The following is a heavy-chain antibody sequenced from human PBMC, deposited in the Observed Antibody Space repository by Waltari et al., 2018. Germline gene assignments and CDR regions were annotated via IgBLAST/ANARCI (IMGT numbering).Heavy chain of an antibody. Sequence: EVQLVVSGGGLVQPVVSLRLSWAAFGFTLSSSNMTGGRQVPGKGLVWVSRINTEGSSANYADSVKGRFTISRDNGKNTLYLQMNSLRAEDTAVYYCARDGGGNGYIHYWGQGTLVTVSS. CDR2: INTEGSSA. CDR1: GFTLSSSN. CDR3: ARDGGGNGYIHY. D-gene: IGHD3-16*01. J-gene: IGHJ4*02. V-gene: IGHV3-74*01.